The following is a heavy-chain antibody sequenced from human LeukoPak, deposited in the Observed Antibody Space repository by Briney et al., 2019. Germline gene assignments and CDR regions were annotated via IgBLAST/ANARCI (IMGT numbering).Heavy chain of an antibody. CDR3: ARVRDKSGYYSRNKNAFDI. J-gene: IGHJ3*02. Sequence: PGRSLRLSCAASGFTFSTYSMHWVRQAPGKGLQWVALISYDGSKRYYTDSVEGRFTISRDNSKNTLYLQMDSLRAEDTAVYYCARVRDKSGYYSRNKNAFDIWGQGTMVTVSS. V-gene: IGHV3-30*04. CDR1: GFTFSTYS. CDR2: ISYDGSKR. D-gene: IGHD3-3*01.